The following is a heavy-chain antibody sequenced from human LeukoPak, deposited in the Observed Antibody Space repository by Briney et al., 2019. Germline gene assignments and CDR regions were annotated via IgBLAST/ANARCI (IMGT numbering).Heavy chain of an antibody. Sequence: GGSLRLSCAVSGFTVSSNYMSWVRQAPGKGLEWGSVIYSGGSTYYADSVKGRFTISRDNTKNTLYLQMNSLRAEDTAVYYCSGGSEGMDVWGKGTTVTVSS. V-gene: IGHV3-53*01. J-gene: IGHJ6*04. CDR3: SGGSEGMDV. D-gene: IGHD3-16*01. CDR1: GFTVSSNY. CDR2: IYSGGST.